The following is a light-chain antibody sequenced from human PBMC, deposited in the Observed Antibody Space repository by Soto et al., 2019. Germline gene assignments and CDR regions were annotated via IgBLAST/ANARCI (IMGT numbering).Light chain of an antibody. V-gene: IGLV2-14*03. CDR3: SSYTTSNTRQLV. Sequence: QSVLTQPASVSXSPGQXXXXXXXXXXXXXXGYNYVSWYQHHPGKAPKLIIYDVSNRPSGVSIRFSASKSDNTASLTISGLQPEDEADYHCSSYTTSNTRQLVFGTGTKVT. CDR1: XXXXXGYNY. J-gene: IGLJ1*01. CDR2: DVS.